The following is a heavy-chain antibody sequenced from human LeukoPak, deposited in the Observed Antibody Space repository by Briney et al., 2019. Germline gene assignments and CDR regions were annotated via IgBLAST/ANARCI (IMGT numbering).Heavy chain of an antibody. D-gene: IGHD3-3*01. CDR3: ARDGPLEWLLYYFDY. V-gene: IGHV1-2*02. J-gene: IGHJ4*02. CDR2: SPNSGGT. Sequence: SPNSGGTNYAQKFQGRVTMTRDTSISTAYMELSRLRSDDTAVYYCARDGPLEWLLYYFDYWGQGTLVTVSS.